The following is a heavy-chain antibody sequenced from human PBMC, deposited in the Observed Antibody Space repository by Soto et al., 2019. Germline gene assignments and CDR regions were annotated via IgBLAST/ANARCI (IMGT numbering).Heavy chain of an antibody. Sequence: PGGSLRLSCAASGFTFSSYAMSWVRQAPGKGLEWVSTISHDGGSTYYADSMKGHFTISRDSSKNTLYLQTNSLRVDYTAVYYCATSMASESSNWPFDYWGQGTLVTVSS. CDR2: ISHDGGST. CDR1: GFTFSSYA. J-gene: IGHJ4*02. V-gene: IGHV3-23*01. D-gene: IGHD6-13*01. CDR3: ATSMASESSNWPFDY.